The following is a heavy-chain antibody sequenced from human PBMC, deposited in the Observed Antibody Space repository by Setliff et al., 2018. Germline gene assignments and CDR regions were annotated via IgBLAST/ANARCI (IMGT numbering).Heavy chain of an antibody. CDR1: GYTFTSYG. D-gene: IGHD3-10*01. V-gene: IGHV7-4-1*02. CDR3: ARASRFGTVKWRGDYYMDV. J-gene: IGHJ6*03. CDR2: INTNTGNP. Sequence: GASVKVSCKASGYTFTSYGVSWVRQAPGQGLEWMGWINTNTGNPSYAQGFTGRFVFSLDTSVSTAYLQISSLKPEDTAVYYCARASRFGTVKWRGDYYMDVWGKGTTVTVSS.